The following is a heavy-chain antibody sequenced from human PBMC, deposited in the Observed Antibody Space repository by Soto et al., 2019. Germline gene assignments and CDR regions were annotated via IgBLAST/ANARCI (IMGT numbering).Heavy chain of an antibody. Sequence: EVQLLESGGGLVQPGGSLRLSCAASGFTFSSYAMTWVRQAPGKGLEWVAAIVVSGGSTYYADSVKGRFTISRDNSKNTLYLQMNSLSAEDTAVYYCAKISRTEAPNSNGGQGTLVTVSP. CDR3: AKISRTEAPNSN. D-gene: IGHD1-1*01. J-gene: IGHJ4*02. CDR2: IVVSGGST. V-gene: IGHV3-23*01. CDR1: GFTFSSYA.